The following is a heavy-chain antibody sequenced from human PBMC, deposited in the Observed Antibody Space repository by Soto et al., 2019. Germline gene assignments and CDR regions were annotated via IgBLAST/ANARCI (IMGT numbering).Heavy chain of an antibody. CDR2: IYYSGST. CDR1: NDSISTSY. Sequence: QVQLQESGPGLVKPSETLSLTCTVSNDSISTSYWTWIRQPPGKGLEWIGFIYYSGSTNYNPSLQSRVTISVDTSKNQISLKMNSVTAADTAVYYCARPGRDWGALHYWGQGTLVTVSS. CDR3: ARPGRDWGALHY. V-gene: IGHV4-59*08. D-gene: IGHD7-27*01. J-gene: IGHJ4*02.